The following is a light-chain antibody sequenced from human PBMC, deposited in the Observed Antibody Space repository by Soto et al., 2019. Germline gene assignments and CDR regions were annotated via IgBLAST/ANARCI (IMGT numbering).Light chain of an antibody. V-gene: IGKV3-20*01. CDR2: DAS. Sequence: EIELTQSPSSLSFSPAHRASLSCRASQSVSSYLAWYQQKPGQAPRLLIYDASSRATGVPDRFSGSGSGTDFTLTISRLEPEDFAVYYCQQYGSSSWTFGQGTKVDIK. CDR1: QSVSSY. CDR3: QQYGSSSWT. J-gene: IGKJ1*01.